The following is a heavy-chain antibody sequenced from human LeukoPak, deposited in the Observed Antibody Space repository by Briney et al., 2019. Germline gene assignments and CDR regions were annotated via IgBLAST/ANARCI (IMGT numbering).Heavy chain of an antibody. D-gene: IGHD1-7*01. CDR1: GYTFTSYG. V-gene: IGHV1-18*01. J-gene: IGHJ4*02. CDR2: ISAYNGNT. CDR3: ARDSPQKYYNWNYGMTVDY. Sequence: GASVKVSCKASGYTFTSYGISWVRQAPGQGLEWMGWISAYNGNTNYAQKLQGRVTMTTDTSTSTAYMELRSLRSDDTAVYYCARDSPQKYYNWNYGMTVDYWGQGTLVTVSS.